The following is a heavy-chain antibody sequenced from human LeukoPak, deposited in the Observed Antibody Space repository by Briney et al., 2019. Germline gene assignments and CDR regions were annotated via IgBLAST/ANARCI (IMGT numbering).Heavy chain of an antibody. V-gene: IGHV4-34*01. CDR2: INRSGST. CDR3: ARASLTVTTFRFDY. J-gene: IGHJ4*02. D-gene: IGHD4-17*01. Sequence: SETLSLTCAVYGVSFSGYYWSWIRQPPGKGLEWIGEINRSGSTNYNPSLKSRVTISVDTSKNQFSLKLSSVPAADTAVYYCARASLTVTTFRFDYWGQGTLVTVSS. CDR1: GVSFSGYY.